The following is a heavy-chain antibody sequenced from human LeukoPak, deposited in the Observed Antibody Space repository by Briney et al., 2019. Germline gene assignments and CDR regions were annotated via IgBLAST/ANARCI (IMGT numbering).Heavy chain of an antibody. V-gene: IGHV1-69*05. CDR3: ARYGWYMLMGPCDDAFDI. CDR2: IIPIFGTV. J-gene: IGHJ3*02. CDR1: AGTSTSYA. D-gene: IGHD2-8*01. Sequence: GASVKFSCKVSAGTSTSYAISWVRQAPGKGLEWMGGIIPIFGTVNYAQKFQGRVTITTEEATSTAYMELSSLRSEDTAVYYCARYGWYMLMGPCDDAFDIWGQGTMVTVSS.